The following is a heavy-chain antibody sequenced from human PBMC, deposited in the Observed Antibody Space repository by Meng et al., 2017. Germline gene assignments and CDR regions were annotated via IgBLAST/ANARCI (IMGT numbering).Heavy chain of an antibody. D-gene: IGHD2-15*01. CDR3: ARWSIYCSGGSCYSFDY. CDR2: IYHSGST. J-gene: IGHJ4*02. V-gene: IGHV4-4*02. CDR1: CSINSSYW. Sequence: QGQRRGSGPDLLNPSGPLSPTVASLCCSINSSYWWSWARQPPGKGLEWIGEIYHSGSTNYNPSLKSRVTISVDKSKNQFSLKLSSVTAADTAVYYCARWSIYCSGGSCYSFDYWGQGTLVTVSS.